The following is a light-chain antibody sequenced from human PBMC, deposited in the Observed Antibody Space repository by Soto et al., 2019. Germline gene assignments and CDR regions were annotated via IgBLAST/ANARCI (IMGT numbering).Light chain of an antibody. V-gene: IGKV1-33*01. CDR3: QQYDNLPYT. CDR2: DAS. CDR1: QGISNY. J-gene: IGKJ2*01. Sequence: DIQMTQSPSSLSASVGDRVTITCQESQGISNYLNWYQQKPGQAPKLLIYDASNLETGVPSRFSGSGSGTDFTFTISSLQHEDIATYYCQQYDNLPYTFGQGTKLEIK.